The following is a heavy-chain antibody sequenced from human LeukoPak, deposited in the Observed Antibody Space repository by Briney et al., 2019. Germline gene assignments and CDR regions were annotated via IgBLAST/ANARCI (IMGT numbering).Heavy chain of an antibody. CDR3: ARGGVAAAGTGNYYYGMDV. CDR2: INPNSGGT. J-gene: IGHJ6*02. D-gene: IGHD6-13*01. V-gene: IGHV1-2*02. CDR1: GYTFTGYY. Sequence: ASVKVSCKASGYTFTGYYMHRVRQAPGQGLEWMGCINPNSGGTNYAQKFQGRVTMTRDTSISTAYMELSRLRSDDTAVYYCARGGVAAAGTGNYYYGMDVWGQGTTVTVSS.